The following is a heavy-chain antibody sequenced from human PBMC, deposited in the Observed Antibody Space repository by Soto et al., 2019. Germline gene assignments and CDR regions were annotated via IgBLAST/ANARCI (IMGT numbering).Heavy chain of an antibody. CDR1: GFTFSSYG. CDR3: AKGLYSGNYFDY. J-gene: IGHJ4*02. Sequence: EVQLLESGGGLVQPGGSLRLSCAASGFTFSSYGMTWVRQAPGKGLEWVSTISGSGGSTYYADSVKGQFTISRDNSKNTLYLQMNSLRAEDTAVYYCAKGLYSGNYFDYWGQGTLVTVSS. V-gene: IGHV3-23*01. CDR2: ISGSGGST. D-gene: IGHD1-26*01.